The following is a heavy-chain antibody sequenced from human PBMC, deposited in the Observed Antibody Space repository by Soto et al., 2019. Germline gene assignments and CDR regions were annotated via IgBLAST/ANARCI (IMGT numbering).Heavy chain of an antibody. D-gene: IGHD2-2*01. CDR1: GGSISSSNW. J-gene: IGHJ4*02. Sequence: SETLSLTCAVSGGSISSSNWWSWVRQPPGKGLEWIGEIYHSGSTNYNPSLKSRVTISVDKSKNQFSLKLSSVTAADTAVYYCVRLYCSSTSCYVFDYWGQGTLVTVSS. CDR2: IYHSGST. V-gene: IGHV4-4*02. CDR3: VRLYCSSTSCYVFDY.